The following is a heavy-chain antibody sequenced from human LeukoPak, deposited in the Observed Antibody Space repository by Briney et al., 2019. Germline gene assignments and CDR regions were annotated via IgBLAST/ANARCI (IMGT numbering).Heavy chain of an antibody. CDR3: ARQVDFWSGYYFDY. Sequence: SVKVSCKASGGTFSSYAISWVRQAPGQGLEWMGGIIPIFGTANYAQKFQGRVTMTRDMSTSTVYMELSSLRSEDTAVYYCARQVDFWSGYYFDYWGQGTLVTVSS. D-gene: IGHD3-3*01. V-gene: IGHV1-69*05. J-gene: IGHJ4*02. CDR2: IIPIFGTA. CDR1: GGTFSSYA.